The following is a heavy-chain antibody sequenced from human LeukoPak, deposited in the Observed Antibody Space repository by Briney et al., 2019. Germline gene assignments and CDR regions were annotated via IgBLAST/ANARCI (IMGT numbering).Heavy chain of an antibody. CDR2: VFRLQTVRT. D-gene: IGHD2-8*01. CDR1: DSSITSTYY. CDR3: ARVLHAPYLIDS. Sequence: SETLSLTCTVSDSSITSTYYWAWFRQPPGKGLQWIATVFRLQTVRTFNNPSLGSRVTMSLDPSHNQFSLNLTSVTAADTALYFCARVLHAPYLIDSWGQGSLVTVSS. J-gene: IGHJ4*02. V-gene: IGHV4-38-2*02.